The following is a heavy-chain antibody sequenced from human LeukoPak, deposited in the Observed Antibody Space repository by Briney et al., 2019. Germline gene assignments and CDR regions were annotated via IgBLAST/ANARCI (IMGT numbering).Heavy chain of an antibody. J-gene: IGHJ4*02. CDR1: GGSISSHY. Sequence: PSETLSLTCTVSGGSISSHYWSWIRQPPGEGLEWIAYLLDSVNTKDNPSLSSRLTLSADTSKNQFSLRLSSVTAADTAIYYCATIKRGSIYGYFDFWGQGIKVTVSS. CDR2: LLDSVNT. V-gene: IGHV4-59*11. CDR3: ATIKRGSIYGYFDF. D-gene: IGHD5-18*01.